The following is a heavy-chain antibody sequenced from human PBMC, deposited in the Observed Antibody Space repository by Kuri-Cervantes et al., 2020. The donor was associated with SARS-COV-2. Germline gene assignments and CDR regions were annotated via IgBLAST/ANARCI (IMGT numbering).Heavy chain of an antibody. J-gene: IGHJ4*02. CDR3: ARDHYWFGRLKPYYFDY. CDR1: GYTFTSYA. CDR2: INAGNGNT. V-gene: IGHV1-3*01. D-gene: IGHD3-10*01. Sequence: ASVKVSCKASGYTFTSYAMHWVRQAPGQRLEWMGWINAGNGNTKYSQRFQGRVTITRDTSASTAYMELSSLRSEDTAVNYCARDHYWFGRLKPYYFDYWGQGTLVTVSS.